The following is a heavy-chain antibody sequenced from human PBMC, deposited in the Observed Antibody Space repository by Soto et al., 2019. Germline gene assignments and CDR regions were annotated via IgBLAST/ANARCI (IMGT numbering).Heavy chain of an antibody. Sequence: SETLSLTCTVSGGSISSYYWSWIRQPPGKGLEWIGYIYYSGSTYYNPSLKGRVTISIDTSKNQFSLKLNSVTAADTAVYHCARQTTSALSLDYWGQGTLVTVSS. D-gene: IGHD1-7*01. J-gene: IGHJ4*02. CDR1: GGSISSYY. CDR2: IYYSGST. CDR3: ARQTTSALSLDY. V-gene: IGHV4-59*08.